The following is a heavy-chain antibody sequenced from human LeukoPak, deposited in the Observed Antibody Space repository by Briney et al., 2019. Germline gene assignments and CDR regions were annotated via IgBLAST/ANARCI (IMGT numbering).Heavy chain of an antibody. CDR2: IYYSGST. D-gene: IGHD5-18*01. CDR3: ARRHSYGYYFDY. Sequence: SETLSLTCTVSGGSISSYYWSWIRQPPGKGLEWIGYIYYSGSTNYNPSLKSRVTMSVDTSKNQFSLKLSSVTAADTAVYYCARRHSYGYYFDYWGQGTLVTVSS. CDR1: GGSISSYY. V-gene: IGHV4-59*12. J-gene: IGHJ4*02.